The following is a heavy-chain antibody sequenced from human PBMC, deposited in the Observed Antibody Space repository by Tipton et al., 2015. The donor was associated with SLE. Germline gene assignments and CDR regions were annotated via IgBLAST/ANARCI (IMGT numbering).Heavy chain of an antibody. CDR1: GGSISSGDYY. J-gene: IGHJ3*02. CDR2: IYYGGST. V-gene: IGHV4-30-4*01. D-gene: IGHD3-22*01. Sequence: TLSLTCTVSGGSISSGDYYWSWIRQPPGKGLEWIGYIYYGGSTYYNPSLKSRVTISVDTSKNQFSLKLSSVTAADTAVYYCASSRLTYYYDSRGPPAFDIWGQGTMVTVSS. CDR3: ASSRLTYYYDSRGPPAFDI.